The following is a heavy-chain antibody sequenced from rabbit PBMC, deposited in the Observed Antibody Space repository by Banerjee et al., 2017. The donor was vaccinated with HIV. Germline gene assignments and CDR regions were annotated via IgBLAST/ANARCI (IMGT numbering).Heavy chain of an antibody. V-gene: IGHV1S40*01. D-gene: IGHD1-1*01. CDR3: ARSSSAFYFFDL. Sequence: QSLEESGGDLVKPGASLTLTCTASGFSFSNYWVSWVRQAPGKGLEWITCIYAGSSGTTYYASWAKGRFTISKTSSTTVTLQMTSLTAADTATYFCARSSSAFYFFDLWGPGTLVTVS. J-gene: IGHJ4*01. CDR2: IYAGSSGTT. CDR1: GFSFSNYW.